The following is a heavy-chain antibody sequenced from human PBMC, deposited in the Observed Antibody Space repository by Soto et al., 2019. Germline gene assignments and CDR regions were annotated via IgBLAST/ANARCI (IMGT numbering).Heavy chain of an antibody. V-gene: IGHV1-69*13. CDR2: IIPSFGTP. D-gene: IGHD1-26*01. J-gene: IGHJ4*02. CDR1: GGTFSSYA. CDR3: ARERDSGSSLDRFDY. Sequence: GASVKVSCKASGGTFSSYAISWVRQAPGQGLEWMGGIIPSFGTPNYAQKFQGRVAITADESTSTAYMELSSLRSEDTAVYYCARERDSGSSLDRFDYWGQGTLVTVSS.